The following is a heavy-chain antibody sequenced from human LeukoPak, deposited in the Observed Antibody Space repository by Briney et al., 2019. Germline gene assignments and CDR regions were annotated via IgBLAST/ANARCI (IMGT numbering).Heavy chain of an antibody. Sequence: PGESLKISCEGSGYSFTNYWIGWVRQMPGKGLEWMGIIYPGDSDTRYSPSFQGQVTISADKSISTAYLQWSSLKASDTAMYYCARRDYGDYRDAPSDYWGQGTLVTVSS. D-gene: IGHD4-17*01. J-gene: IGHJ4*02. CDR2: IYPGDSDT. CDR3: ARRDYGDYRDAPSDY. V-gene: IGHV5-51*01. CDR1: GYSFTNYW.